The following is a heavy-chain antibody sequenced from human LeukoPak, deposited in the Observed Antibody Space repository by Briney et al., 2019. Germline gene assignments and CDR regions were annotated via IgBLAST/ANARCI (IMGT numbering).Heavy chain of an antibody. V-gene: IGHV4-59*12. D-gene: IGHD3-22*01. CDR3: ARYGSWLLLDWIDC. CDR1: GGSISSYY. Sequence: KASETLSLTCTVSGGSISSYYWSWIRQPPGKGLEWIGYIYYSGSTNYNPSLKSRVTISVDTSKNQFSLKLSSVTAADTAVYYCARYGSWLLLDWIDCWGQGTLVTVSS. CDR2: IYYSGST. J-gene: IGHJ4*02.